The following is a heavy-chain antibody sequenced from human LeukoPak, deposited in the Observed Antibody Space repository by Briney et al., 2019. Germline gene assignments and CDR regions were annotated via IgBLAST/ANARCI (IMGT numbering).Heavy chain of an antibody. V-gene: IGHV3-21*01. CDR1: GFTFSSYS. Sequence: PGGSLRLYCAASGFTFSSYSMNWVRQAPGKGLEWVSSISGSSSYIYYADSVKGRFTISRDNAKNLLYLQMNSLRAEDTAVYYCARVRDSSGYYPHTLDYWGQGTLVTVSS. CDR3: ARVRDSSGYYPHTLDY. D-gene: IGHD3-22*01. J-gene: IGHJ4*02. CDR2: ISGSSSYI.